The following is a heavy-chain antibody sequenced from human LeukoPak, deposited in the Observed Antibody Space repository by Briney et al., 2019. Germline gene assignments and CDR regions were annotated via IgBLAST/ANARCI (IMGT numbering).Heavy chain of an antibody. CDR1: GYSFTNSW. CDR2: IYPADSDT. Sequence: GESLKISCKDSGYSFTNSWIGWVRQMPGKGLEWMGIIYPADSDTRYSPSFQGQVTISADKSISTAYLQWSSLEASDTAMYYCARVTYSGYVGFDPWGQGTLVTVSS. CDR3: ARVTYSGYVGFDP. V-gene: IGHV5-51*01. J-gene: IGHJ5*02. D-gene: IGHD5-12*01.